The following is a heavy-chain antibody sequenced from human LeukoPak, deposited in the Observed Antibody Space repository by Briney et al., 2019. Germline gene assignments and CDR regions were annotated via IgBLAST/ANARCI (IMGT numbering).Heavy chain of an antibody. CDR3: ARDRSIITMPYGMDV. V-gene: IGHV3-33*01. CDR2: IWYDGSNK. Sequence: PGRSLRLSCAASGFTFSSYGMHWVRQAPGKGLEWVAVIWYDGSNKYYADSVKGRFTISRDNSKNTLYLQMNSLRAEDTAVYYCARDRSIITMPYGMDVWGKGTTVTVSS. CDR1: GFTFSSYG. D-gene: IGHD3-10*01. J-gene: IGHJ6*04.